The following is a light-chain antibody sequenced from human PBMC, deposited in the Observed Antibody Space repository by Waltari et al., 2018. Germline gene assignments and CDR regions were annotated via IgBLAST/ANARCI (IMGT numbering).Light chain of an antibody. J-gene: IGLJ2*01. CDR2: DVS. CDR3: CSYAGSYTFVV. CDR1: SSDVGGYNY. V-gene: IGLV2-11*01. Sequence: QSALTQPRSVSGSPGQSVTISCTETSSDVGGYNYVSWYQHHPGKAPKLIIYDVSKRPSGVPDRFSGSKSGNTASLTISGLQAEDEADYYCCSYAGSYTFVVFGGGTKVTVL.